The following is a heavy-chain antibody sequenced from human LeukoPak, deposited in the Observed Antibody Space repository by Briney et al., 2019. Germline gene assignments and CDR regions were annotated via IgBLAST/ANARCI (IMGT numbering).Heavy chain of an antibody. D-gene: IGHD4-17*01. J-gene: IGHJ4*02. CDR2: IYYSGST. V-gene: IGHV4-39*02. CDR3: ARAKGDYDPYDY. Sequence: SETLSLTCNVSGGSISSSSYYWGWIRQPPGKGLEWIGGIYYSGSTYYNPSLKSRVTISVDTSKNHFSLKLSSVTAADTAVYYCARAKGDYDPYDYWGQGTLVTVSS. CDR1: GGSISSSSYY.